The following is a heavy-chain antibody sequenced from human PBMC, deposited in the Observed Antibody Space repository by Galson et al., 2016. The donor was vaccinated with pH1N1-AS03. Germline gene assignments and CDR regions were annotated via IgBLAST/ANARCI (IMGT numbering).Heavy chain of an antibody. CDR2: IYYSGST. J-gene: IGHJ6*03. Sequence: LSLTCTVSGGSVSSGVSGGDYYWSWVRQRPGKGLEWLGYIYYSGSTYYNPSLRSRLTISLDMSKNQFSLKMRSVTATDTAVYYCAREWADTDLGTGSYFHYMDIWGTGTSVTVSS. V-gene: IGHV4-31*03. CDR1: GGSVSSGVSGGDYY. D-gene: IGHD5-18*01. CDR3: AREWADTDLGTGSYFHYMDI.